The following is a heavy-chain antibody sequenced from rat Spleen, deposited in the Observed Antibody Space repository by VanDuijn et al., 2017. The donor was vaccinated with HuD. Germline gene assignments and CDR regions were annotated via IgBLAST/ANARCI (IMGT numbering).Heavy chain of an antibody. D-gene: IGHD1-9*01. CDR3: ARRHYGYTDYFDY. Sequence: EVQLVESGGGLVQPGRSMKLSCAASGFTFSNYGMAWVRQAPTKGLEWVAYISYDGETTYHRNSVTGRFTISRDIAKSTLSLQMDSLRSEDTATYYCARRHYGYTDYFDYWGQGVMVTVSS. CDR1: GFTFSNYG. J-gene: IGHJ2*01. CDR2: ISYDGETT. V-gene: IGHV5-29*01.